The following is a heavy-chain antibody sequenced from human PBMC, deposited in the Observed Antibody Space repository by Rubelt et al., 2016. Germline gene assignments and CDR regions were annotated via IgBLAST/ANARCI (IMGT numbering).Heavy chain of an antibody. CDR3: AVSQGYSSSWYRG. J-gene: IGHJ4*02. CDR2: INAGNGNT. V-gene: IGHV1-3*01. D-gene: IGHD6-13*01. CDR1: GYTFTSYA. Sequence: QVQLVQSGAEVKKPGASVKVSCKASGYTFTSYAMHWVRQAPGQRLEWMGWINAGNGNTKYSQKFQGRVTITRDTAASTADMELSSLRSDDTAVYYCAVSQGYSSSWYRGWGQGTLVTVSS.